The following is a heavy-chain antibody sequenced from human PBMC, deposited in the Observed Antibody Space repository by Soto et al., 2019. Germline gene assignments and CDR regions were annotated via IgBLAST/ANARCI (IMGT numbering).Heavy chain of an antibody. CDR3: ASSAA. D-gene: IGHD6-19*01. V-gene: IGHV3-33*01. J-gene: IGHJ5*02. CDR1: GFIFRSYG. CDR2: IWYDGSNT. Sequence: LSCAASGFIFRSYGMHWVRQAPGKGLEWVAVIWYDGSNTYYADPVKGRFTISRDNSKNTLFLQMNSLRAEDTAVYFCASSAAWGRGTLVTVS.